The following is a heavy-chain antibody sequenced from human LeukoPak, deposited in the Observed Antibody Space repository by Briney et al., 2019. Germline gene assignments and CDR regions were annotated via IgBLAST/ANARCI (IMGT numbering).Heavy chain of an antibody. CDR3: AKGGPNDY. Sequence: GGSLRLSCTASGFRFSNYVMSWVRQAPGKGLEWVSSISENGRSTYYADSVKGRFTISRDNSKNTLNLQMNRLRGEDTAMYYCAKGGPNDYWGQGTLVTVSS. CDR2: ISENGRST. V-gene: IGHV3-23*01. J-gene: IGHJ4*02. CDR1: GFRFSNYV. D-gene: IGHD3-16*01.